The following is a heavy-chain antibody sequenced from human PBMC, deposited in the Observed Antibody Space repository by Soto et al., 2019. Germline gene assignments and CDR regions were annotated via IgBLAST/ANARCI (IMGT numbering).Heavy chain of an antibody. CDR3: ARAAARIQTGGYYYYMDV. CDR2: INPNSGGT. V-gene: IGHV1-2*04. CDR1: GYTFTGYY. J-gene: IGHJ6*03. D-gene: IGHD1-1*01. Sequence: ASVKVSCTASGYTFTGYYMHWVRQAPGQGLEWMGWINPNSGGTNCAQKFQGWVAMTRDTSISTAYMELSRLRSDDTAVYYCARAAARIQTGGYYYYMDVWGKGTTVTVSS.